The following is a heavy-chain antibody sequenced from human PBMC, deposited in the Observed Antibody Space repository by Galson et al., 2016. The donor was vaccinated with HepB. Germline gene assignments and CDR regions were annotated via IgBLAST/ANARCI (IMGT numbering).Heavy chain of an antibody. CDR1: GFTFSSYS. J-gene: IGHJ4*02. D-gene: IGHD1-26*01. Sequence: SLRLSCAASGFTFSSYSMNWVRPAPGKGLEWVSGISSSSDNKVYAESVKGRFTISRDNAKNSLYLQMNSLRAEDTAVYYCARDPSGSLDYWGQGILVTVSS. CDR2: ISSSSDNK. V-gene: IGHV3-21*01. CDR3: ARDPSGSLDY.